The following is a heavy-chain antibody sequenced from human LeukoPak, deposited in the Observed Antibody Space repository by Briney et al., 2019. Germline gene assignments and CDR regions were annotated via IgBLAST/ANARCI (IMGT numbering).Heavy chain of an antibody. CDR3: ARERPYCSSTSCYAYYFDY. CDR1: GGTFGSYA. D-gene: IGHD2-2*01. J-gene: IGHJ4*02. CDR2: IIPIFGTA. V-gene: IGHV1-69*06. Sequence: SVKVSCKASGGTFGSYAISWVRQAPGQGLEWMGGIIPIFGTANYAQKFQGRVTITADKSTSTAYMELSSLRSEDTAVYYCARERPYCSSTSCYAYYFDYWGQGTLVTVSS.